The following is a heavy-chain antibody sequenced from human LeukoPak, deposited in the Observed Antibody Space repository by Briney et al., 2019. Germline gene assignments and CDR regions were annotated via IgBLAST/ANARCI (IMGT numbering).Heavy chain of an antibody. CDR3: ARDRGYYDQDY. J-gene: IGHJ4*02. D-gene: IGHD3-22*01. V-gene: IGHV3-48*03. Sequence: GGSLRLSCAASGFTFSSYAMSWVRQAPGKGLEWVSYISSSGSTIYYADSVKGRFTISRDNAKNSLYLQMNSLRVEDTAVYYCARDRGYYDQDYWGQGTLVTVSS. CDR1: GFTFSSYA. CDR2: ISSSGSTI.